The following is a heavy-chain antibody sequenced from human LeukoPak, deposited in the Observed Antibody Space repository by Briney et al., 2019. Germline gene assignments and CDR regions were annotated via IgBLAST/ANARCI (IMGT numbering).Heavy chain of an antibody. CDR2: IYYSGST. J-gene: IGHJ4*02. V-gene: IGHV4-30-4*08. CDR1: GGSIGSGDYY. Sequence: SETLSLTCTVSGGSIGSGDYYWSWIRQAPGKGLEWIGYIYYSGSTYYNPSLKSRVTISVDTSKNQFSLKLSSVTAADTAVYYCARDYRLWFGELSPYFDSWGQGTLVSVSS. D-gene: IGHD3-10*01. CDR3: ARDYRLWFGELSPYFDS.